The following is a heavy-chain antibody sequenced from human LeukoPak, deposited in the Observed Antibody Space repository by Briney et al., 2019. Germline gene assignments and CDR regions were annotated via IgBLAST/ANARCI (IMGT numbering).Heavy chain of an antibody. J-gene: IGHJ4*02. V-gene: IGHV1-18*01. CDR3: ARSPTSSGWGPIDY. D-gene: IGHD6-19*01. CDR2: ISAYNGNT. CDR1: GYTFTSYG. Sequence: ASVKVSCKASGYTFTSYGISWVRQAPGQGLEWMGLISAYNGNTNYAQKLQGRVTMTTDTYTSTAYLELRSLRSDDTAVYYCARSPTSSGWGPIDYWGQGTLVTVSS.